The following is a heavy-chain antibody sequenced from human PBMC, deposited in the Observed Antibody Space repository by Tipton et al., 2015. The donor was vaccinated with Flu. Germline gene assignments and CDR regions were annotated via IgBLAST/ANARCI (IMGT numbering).Heavy chain of an antibody. V-gene: IGHV4-4*07. D-gene: IGHD2-15*01. Sequence: TLSLTCTVSGGSISSYFWSWIRQPAGKGLEWIGRTHATGSTSYNPSLNGRLTISVDTSKNQFSLKLSSVTAADTAIYYCSRGFRPTPGGWWGRGTLVTVSS. CDR3: SRGFRPTPGGW. CDR1: GGSISSYF. CDR2: THATGST. J-gene: IGHJ4*02.